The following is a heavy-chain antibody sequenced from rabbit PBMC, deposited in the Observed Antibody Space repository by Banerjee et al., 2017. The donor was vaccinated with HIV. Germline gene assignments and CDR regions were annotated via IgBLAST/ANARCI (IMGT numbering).Heavy chain of an antibody. CDR2: IYAGSGST. Sequence: QEQLVESGGGLVTPEGSLTLTCTASGLAFSGSYWICWVRQAPGKGLEWIACIYAGSGSTYYASWAKGRFTISKASSTTVTLQMTSLTAADTATYFCASWDGYAGYPYAFNLWGPGTLVTDS. CDR3: ASWDGYAGYPYAFNL. CDR1: GLAFSGSYW. J-gene: IGHJ4*01. V-gene: IGHV1S45*01. D-gene: IGHD6-1*01.